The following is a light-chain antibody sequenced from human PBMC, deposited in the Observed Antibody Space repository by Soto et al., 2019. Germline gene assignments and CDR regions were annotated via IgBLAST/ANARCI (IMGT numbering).Light chain of an antibody. CDR1: QSVASSY. V-gene: IGKV3-20*01. CDR3: HHFGSLPET. CDR2: SAS. J-gene: IGKJ1*01. Sequence: EVVLTQSPGTLSLSPGERVTLSCRASQSVASSYLAWYQQKPGRAPSLLFYSASSRATGIPDRFSGSGSGTDFTLTISRLEPEDFAVYYCHHFGSLPETFGQGTKVDIK.